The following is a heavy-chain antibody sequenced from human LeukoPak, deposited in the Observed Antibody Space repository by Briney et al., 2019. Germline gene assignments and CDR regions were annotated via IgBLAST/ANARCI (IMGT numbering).Heavy chain of an antibody. D-gene: IGHD6-19*01. V-gene: IGHV3-33*08. CDR2: IWYDGSNK. Sequence: LSLTCAVYGGSFSGYYWSWIRQAPGKGLEWVAVIWYDGSNKYYADSVKGRFTISRDNSKNTLYLQMNSLRAEDTAVYYCARGWAVAGNPNWFDPWGQGTLVTVSS. CDR3: ARGWAVAGNPNWFDP. J-gene: IGHJ5*02. CDR1: GGSFSGYY.